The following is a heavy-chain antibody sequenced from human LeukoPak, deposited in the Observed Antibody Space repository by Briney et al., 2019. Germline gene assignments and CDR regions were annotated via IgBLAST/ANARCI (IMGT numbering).Heavy chain of an antibody. CDR3: AREVSVTSYFDY. Sequence: GGSLRLSCAASGFTVSSNYMSWVRQAPGKGLVWVSRINSDGSSTSYADSVKGRFTISRDNAKNTLYLQMNSLRAEDTAVYYCAREVSVTSYFDYWGQGTLDTVSS. D-gene: IGHD5/OR15-5a*01. V-gene: IGHV3-74*01. CDR2: INSDGSST. J-gene: IGHJ4*02. CDR1: GFTVSSNY.